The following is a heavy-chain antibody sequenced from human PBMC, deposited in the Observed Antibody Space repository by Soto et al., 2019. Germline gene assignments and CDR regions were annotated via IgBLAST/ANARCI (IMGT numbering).Heavy chain of an antibody. CDR2: MNPNSGNT. J-gene: IGHJ4*02. CDR3: ARLRPYSGLKRPTQKYYFDY. V-gene: IGHV1-8*01. CDR1: GYSFTSYD. Sequence: ASVKVSCKASGYSFTSYDINWVRQATGQGLEWMGWMNPNSGNTGYAQKFQGRVTMTRNTSISTAYMELSSLRSEDTAVYYCARLRPYSGLKRPTQKYYFDYWGQGTLVTVSS. D-gene: IGHD6-19*01.